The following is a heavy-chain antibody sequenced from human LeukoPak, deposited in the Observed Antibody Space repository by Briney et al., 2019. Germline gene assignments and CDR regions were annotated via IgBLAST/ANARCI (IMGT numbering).Heavy chain of an antibody. D-gene: IGHD6-13*01. CDR1: GFTFGSSA. CDR3: AKGSLGSWYYFDY. Sequence: GGSLRLSCAASGFTFGSSAMSWVRQAPGKGPEGVSTFSRSGPDTYYADSVKGRFTIFRANSKNTLYLQMNSLRAEDTAVYYCAKGSLGSWYYFDYWGQGTLVTVSS. J-gene: IGHJ4*02. V-gene: IGHV3-23*01. CDR2: FSRSGPDT.